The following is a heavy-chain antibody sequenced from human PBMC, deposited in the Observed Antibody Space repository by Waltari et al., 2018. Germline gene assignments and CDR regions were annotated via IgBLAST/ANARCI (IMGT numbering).Heavy chain of an antibody. CDR2: IYHSGST. J-gene: IGHJ3*02. Sequence: QLQLQESGSGLVKPSQTLSLTCAVSGGSISSGGYSWSWIRQPPGKGLEWIGYIYHSGSTSYNPSLKSRVTISVDRSKNQFSLKLSSVTAADTAVYYCARKLGYCSGGSCYGAGAFDIWGQGTMVTVSS. V-gene: IGHV4-30-2*01. D-gene: IGHD2-15*01. CDR3: ARKLGYCSGGSCYGAGAFDI. CDR1: GGSISSGGYS.